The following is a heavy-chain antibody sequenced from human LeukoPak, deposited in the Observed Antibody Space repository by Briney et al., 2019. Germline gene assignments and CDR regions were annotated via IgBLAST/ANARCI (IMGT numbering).Heavy chain of an antibody. CDR2: IKQYGSEK. J-gene: IGHJ4*02. V-gene: IGHV3-7*01. CDR1: GFTFSNYW. CDR3: ARAKAETSGSIDY. D-gene: IGHD3-22*01. Sequence: PGGSLRLSCVASGFTFSNYWMIWVRQARGRGLEWVANIKQYGSEKYYVDSVKGRFTISRDNTKNSLYVQMNSLRAEDTAVYYCARAKAETSGSIDYWGQGALVTVSS.